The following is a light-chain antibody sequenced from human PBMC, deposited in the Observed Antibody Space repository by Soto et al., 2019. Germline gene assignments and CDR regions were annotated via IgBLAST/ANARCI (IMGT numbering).Light chain of an antibody. CDR3: QQYASSPLP. V-gene: IGKV3-20*01. CDR1: QSVGRNY. CDR2: AAS. J-gene: IGKJ4*01. Sequence: EIVLTQSPGTLSVSPGEGATLSCRASQSVGRNYLAWYQHKPGQAPRLLIYAASSRATGIPDRFSGSGSGTDFTLTISRLEPEDFAVYYCQQYASSPLPFGGSTKVETK.